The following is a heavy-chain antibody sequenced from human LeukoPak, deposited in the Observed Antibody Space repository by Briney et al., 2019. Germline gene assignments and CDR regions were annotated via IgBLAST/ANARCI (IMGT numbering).Heavy chain of an antibody. V-gene: IGHV4-30-2*01. CDR2: IYHSGST. D-gene: IGHD2-21*02. J-gene: IGHJ2*01. CDR3: ASRLVVTAGRYFDL. CDR1: GGSISSGGYS. Sequence: SETLSLTCAVSGGSISSGGYSWSWIRQPPGKGLEWIGYIYHSGSTYYNPSLKSRVTISVDRSKNQFSLKLSSVTAADTAVYYCASRLVVTAGRYFDLWGRGTLVTVSS.